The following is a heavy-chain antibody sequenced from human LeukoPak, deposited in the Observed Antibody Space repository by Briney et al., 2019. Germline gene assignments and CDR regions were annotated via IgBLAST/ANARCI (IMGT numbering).Heavy chain of an antibody. Sequence: GASVKVSCKASGYAFTSYDINWVRQATGQGLEWMGWMNPNSGNTGYAQKFQGRVTMTRNTSISRAYMELSSLRSEDTAVYYCARAAYYDILTGYYNNWSDPWGQGTLVTVSS. V-gene: IGHV1-8*01. CDR2: MNPNSGNT. CDR1: GYAFTSYD. J-gene: IGHJ5*02. D-gene: IGHD3-9*01. CDR3: ARAAYYDILTGYYNNWSDP.